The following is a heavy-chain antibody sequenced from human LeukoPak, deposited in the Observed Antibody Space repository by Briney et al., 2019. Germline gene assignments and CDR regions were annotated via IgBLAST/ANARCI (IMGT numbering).Heavy chain of an antibody. D-gene: IGHD4-17*01. Sequence: PSETLSLTCAVYGGSFSGYYWSWIRQPPGKGLEWIGEINHSGSTNYNPSLKSRVTISVDTSKNQFSLKLSSVTAADTAVYYCARGDYGDYRSWGQGTLVTVSS. V-gene: IGHV4-34*01. CDR3: ARGDYGDYRS. CDR2: INHSGST. CDR1: GGSFSGYY. J-gene: IGHJ5*02.